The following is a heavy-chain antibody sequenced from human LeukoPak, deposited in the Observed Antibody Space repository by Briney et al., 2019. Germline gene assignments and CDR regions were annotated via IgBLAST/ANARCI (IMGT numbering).Heavy chain of an antibody. J-gene: IGHJ4*02. D-gene: IGHD5-18*01. Sequence: GGSLRLSCAASGFTFSSYAMRWVRQAPGKGLEWVSAISGSGGSTCYADSVKGRFTISRDNSKNTLYLQMNSLRAEDTAVYYCAKDLIPGCCYGPILLWGQGTLVTVSS. CDR2: ISGSGGST. CDR1: GFTFSSYA. CDR3: AKDLIPGCCYGPILL. V-gene: IGHV3-23*01.